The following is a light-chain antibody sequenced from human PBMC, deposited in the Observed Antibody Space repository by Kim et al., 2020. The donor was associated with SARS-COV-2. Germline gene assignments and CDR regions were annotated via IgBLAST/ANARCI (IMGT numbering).Light chain of an antibody. V-gene: IGKV1-39*01. Sequence: DIQMTQSPSSLSASVGDRVTITCRASQIISSYLNWYQQRPGKAPNLLIYAASTLQSGVPSRFSGSGSGTDFTLTISNLQPEDFATYYCQQSYTAPVTFGGGNKVEI. CDR2: AAS. CDR1: QIISSY. J-gene: IGKJ4*01. CDR3: QQSYTAPVT.